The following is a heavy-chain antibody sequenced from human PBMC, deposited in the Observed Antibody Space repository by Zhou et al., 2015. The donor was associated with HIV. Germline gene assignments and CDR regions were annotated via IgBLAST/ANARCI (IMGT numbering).Heavy chain of an antibody. CDR3: ASSDSSSSAGAFDY. CDR2: IIPISGTA. Sequence: QVELVQSGAEVRKPGSSVKVSCKASGGTFNNYAISWVRQAPGQGLEWMGAIIPISGTANYAQKFQGRVTITADRFTSTAYMELSSLRSEDTAVYYCASSDSSSSAGAFDYWGQGTLVTVAS. V-gene: IGHV1-69*06. J-gene: IGHJ4*02. CDR1: GGTFNNYA. D-gene: IGHD6-6*01.